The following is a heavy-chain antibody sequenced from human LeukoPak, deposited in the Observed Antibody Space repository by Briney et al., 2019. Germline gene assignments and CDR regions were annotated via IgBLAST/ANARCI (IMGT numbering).Heavy chain of an antibody. CDR3: ARGRRYFDSSGDYYGY. Sequence: ASVRVSCKASGYTLSIYYMHWVRQAPGHGLEWMGVINPFVVGTSYDRKFEGRVTMTRYTSTSTVYIELSSLRSEDTAVYYCARGRRYFDSSGDYYGYWGQGTLAT. V-gene: IGHV1-46*01. J-gene: IGHJ4*02. CDR1: GYTLSIYY. D-gene: IGHD3-22*01. CDR2: INPFVVGT.